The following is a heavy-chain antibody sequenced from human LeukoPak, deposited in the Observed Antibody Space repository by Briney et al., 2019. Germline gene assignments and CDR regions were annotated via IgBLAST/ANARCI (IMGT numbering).Heavy chain of an antibody. J-gene: IGHJ4*02. V-gene: IGHV5-10-1*01. CDR3: ARVWYCSSSSCYQIDY. D-gene: IGHD2-2*01. CDR2: IDPSDSYT. CDR1: GYGFTSYW. Sequence: GESLKISCKGSGYGFTSYWISWVRQMPGKGLEWMGRIDPSDSYTNYSPSFQGHVTISADKSISTAYLQWSSLKASDTAMYYCARVWYCSSSSCYQIDYRGQGTLVTVSS.